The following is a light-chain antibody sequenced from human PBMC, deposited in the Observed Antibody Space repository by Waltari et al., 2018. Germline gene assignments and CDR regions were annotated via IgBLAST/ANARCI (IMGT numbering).Light chain of an antibody. Sequence: EIVLTQSPATLSLSPGERDTLSCRASQSVSRYLAWYQQKPGQAPRLLIYDASNRATCIPARFSCSGSGTDFTLTISSLEPEDFAVYYCQQRSNWPLLTFGGGTKVEIK. CDR1: QSVSRY. CDR2: DAS. J-gene: IGKJ4*01. V-gene: IGKV3-11*01. CDR3: QQRSNWPLLT.